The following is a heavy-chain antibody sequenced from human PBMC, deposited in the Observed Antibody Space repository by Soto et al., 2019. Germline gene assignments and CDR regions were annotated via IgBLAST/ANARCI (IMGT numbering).Heavy chain of an antibody. V-gene: IGHV3-23*01. CDR2: ISGSGGST. CDR1: GFTFSSYA. D-gene: IGHD3-22*01. CDR3: ARESYYSDSSGFSFPY. Sequence: GGSLRLSCAASGFTFSSYAMSWVRQAPGKGLEWVAAISGSGGSTYYADSVRGRFTISRDNAKNTLYPQMNSLRAEDTDVYYCARESYYSDSSGFSFPYWGQGTLVTVSS. J-gene: IGHJ4*02.